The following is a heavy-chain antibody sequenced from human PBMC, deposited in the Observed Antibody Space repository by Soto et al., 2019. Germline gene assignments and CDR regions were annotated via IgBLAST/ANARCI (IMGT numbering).Heavy chain of an antibody. V-gene: IGHV1-3*01. CDR3: ARVYYDSSGYYYAESPYFDY. J-gene: IGHJ4*02. Sequence: GASVKVSCKASGYTFTSYAMHWVRQAPGQRLEWMGWINAGNGNTKYSQKFQGRVTITRDTSASTAYMELSSLRSEDTAVYYCARVYYDSSGYYYAESPYFDYWGQGTLVTVSS. CDR1: GYTFTSYA. CDR2: INAGNGNT. D-gene: IGHD3-22*01.